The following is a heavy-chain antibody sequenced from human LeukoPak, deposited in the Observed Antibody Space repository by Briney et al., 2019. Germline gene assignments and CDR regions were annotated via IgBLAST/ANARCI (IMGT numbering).Heavy chain of an antibody. V-gene: IGHV3-7*01. CDR1: GFTFSSYW. CDR2: IKQDGSEK. CDR3: TRDLMDYDVSTGLHHYYMDV. J-gene: IGHJ6*02. D-gene: IGHD3-9*01. Sequence: GGSLRLSCAASGFTFSSYWMTWVRQAPGKGLEWVANIKQDGSEKYYVDSVKGRFTISRDNAKNTLFLQMNTLRVEDTAVYYCTRDLMDYDVSTGLHHYYMDVWGQGTTVTVSS.